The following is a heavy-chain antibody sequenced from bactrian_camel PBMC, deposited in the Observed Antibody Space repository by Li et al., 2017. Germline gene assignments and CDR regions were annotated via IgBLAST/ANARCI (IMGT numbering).Heavy chain of an antibody. CDR1: GDAVNSLC. V-gene: IGHV3S53*01. Sequence: HVQLVESGGGSVQAGGSLRLTCKASGDAVNSLCMAWFRQAPGKEREGVAVIDTDGNTLYSTSVMGRFTISQDKAKNTVYLQMENLKPEDTAMYYCAAGRTSTLVPARYTYWGQGTQVTVS. D-gene: IGHD4*01. CDR3: AAGRTSTLVPARYTY. J-gene: IGHJ4*01. CDR2: IDTDGNT.